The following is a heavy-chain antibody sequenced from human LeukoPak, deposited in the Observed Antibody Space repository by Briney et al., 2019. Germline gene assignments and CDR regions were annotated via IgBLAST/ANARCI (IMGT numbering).Heavy chain of an antibody. CDR2: IYYSGST. CDR1: GVTISGGHYY. J-gene: IGHJ4*02. V-gene: IGHV4-30-4*01. Sequence: SQTLSLTCTVSGVTISGGHYYWSWIRQPPGKGLEWIGYIYYSGSTYYNPSLKSRVTISVDTSKNQFSLKVSSVTAADTAVYYCARGGPGDYWGQGTLVTVSS. CDR3: ARGGPGDY.